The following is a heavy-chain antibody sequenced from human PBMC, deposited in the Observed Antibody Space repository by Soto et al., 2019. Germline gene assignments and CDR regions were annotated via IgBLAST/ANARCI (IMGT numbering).Heavy chain of an antibody. CDR2: IYHSGST. CDR3: ARGLVGAIATTWFDP. Sequence: PSETLSLTCAVSGYSISSGYYWGWIRQPPGKGLEWIGSIYHSGSTYYNPSLKSRVTISVDTSKNQFSLKLSSVTAADTPVYYCARGLVGAIATTWFDPWGQGTLVTVSS. J-gene: IGHJ5*02. D-gene: IGHD1-26*01. CDR1: GYSISSGYY. V-gene: IGHV4-38-2*01.